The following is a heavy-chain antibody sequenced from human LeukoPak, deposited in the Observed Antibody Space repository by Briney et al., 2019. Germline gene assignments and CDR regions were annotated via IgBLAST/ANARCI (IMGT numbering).Heavy chain of an antibody. J-gene: IGHJ5*02. Sequence: SQTLSLTCTVSGGSISSGDYYWSWIRPPPGKGLEWIGYIYYSGNTYYNPSLRSRVTISVDTSRNQFSLKLTSVTAADTAVYYCARTTYFCSSTICYPNWFDPWGQGSLVTVSS. CDR1: GGSISSGDYY. CDR3: ARTTYFCSSTICYPNWFDP. V-gene: IGHV4-30-4*01. CDR2: IYYSGNT. D-gene: IGHD2-2*01.